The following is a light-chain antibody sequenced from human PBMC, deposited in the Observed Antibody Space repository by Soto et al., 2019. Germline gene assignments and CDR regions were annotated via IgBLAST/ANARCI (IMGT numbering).Light chain of an antibody. J-gene: IGLJ1*01. Sequence: QSVLTQPASVSGSPGQSITISCTGTSSDVGTYNLVSWYQQHPGKAPKPMIYEVSKRPSGVSNRFSGSKSGNTASLTISGLQAEDEADYYCCSYAGTTTIYVFGIGTKVTVL. CDR1: SSDVGTYNL. CDR3: CSYAGTTTIYV. CDR2: EVS. V-gene: IGLV2-23*02.